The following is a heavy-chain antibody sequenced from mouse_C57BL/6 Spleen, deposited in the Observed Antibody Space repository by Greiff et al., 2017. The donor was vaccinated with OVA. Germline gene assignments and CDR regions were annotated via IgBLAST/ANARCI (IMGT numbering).Heavy chain of an antibody. J-gene: IGHJ2*01. D-gene: IGHD4-1*01. CDR2: IWRGGST. V-gene: IGHV2-2*01. CDR3: ARTPCWAYYFDY. Sequence: VLLVESGPGLVQPSQSLSITCTVSGFSFTSYGVHWVRQSPGKGLEWLGVIWRGGSTNYNAAVISRLSISKDNSKSQVFIKMNSLQADDTAIYYCARTPCWAYYFDYWGQGTTLTVSS. CDR1: GFSFTSYG.